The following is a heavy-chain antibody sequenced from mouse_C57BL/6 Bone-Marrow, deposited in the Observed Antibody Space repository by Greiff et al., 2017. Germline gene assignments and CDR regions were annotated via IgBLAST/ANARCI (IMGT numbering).Heavy chain of an antibody. CDR2: IWRGGST. J-gene: IGHJ3*01. Sequence: VQLQQSGPGLVQPSQSLSITCTVSGFSLTSYGVHWVRQPPGKGLEWLGVIWRGGSTDYNAAFISRLSISKDNSKGQVLFKRNSLQADDAAIYYWCEVSKTFAYWGQGTLVTVSA. CDR3: CEVSKTFAY. D-gene: IGHD2-5*01. CDR1: GFSLTSYG. V-gene: IGHV2-4*01.